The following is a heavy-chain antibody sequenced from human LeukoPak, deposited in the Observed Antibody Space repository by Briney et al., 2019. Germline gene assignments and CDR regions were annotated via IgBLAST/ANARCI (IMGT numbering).Heavy chain of an antibody. CDR1: GYSISSGYY. J-gene: IGHJ4*02. CDR2: IYHSGST. V-gene: IGHV4-38-2*02. Sequence: SETLSLTCTVSGYSISSGYYWGWIRQPPGKGLEWIGSIYHSGSTYYNPSLKSRVTISVDTSKNQFSLKLSSVTAADTAVYYCARGAFDYWGQGTLVTVSS. CDR3: ARGAFDY.